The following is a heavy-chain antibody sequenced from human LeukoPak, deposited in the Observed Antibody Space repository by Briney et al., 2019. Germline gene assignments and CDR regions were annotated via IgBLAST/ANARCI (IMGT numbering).Heavy chain of an antibody. J-gene: IGHJ4*02. D-gene: IGHD3-16*01. CDR3: TRWGAGGLTLDY. V-gene: IGHV3-33*01. CDR1: GFSFSFYG. Sequence: HPGGSLRLSCATSGFSFSFYGMQWVRQAPGKGLEWVAVIWNDGSQKYYGDSVKGRFTISKDNSRKTVNLQMDSLRAEDTALYYCTRWGAGGLTLDYWGQGVLVTVSS. CDR2: IWNDGSQK.